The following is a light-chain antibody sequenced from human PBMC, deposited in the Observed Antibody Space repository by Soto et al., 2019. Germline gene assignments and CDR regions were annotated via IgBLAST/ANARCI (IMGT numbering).Light chain of an antibody. Sequence: QSVLTQPPSVSGAPGQRVSISCTGSTSNIGAPYDVHWYQHLPGTAPKLLIYGDNNRPSGVPDRFSGSKSGTSASLAITRLQAEDEADYYCCSYTDGSSLLFGGGTKLTVL. CDR3: CSYTDGSSLL. J-gene: IGLJ3*02. V-gene: IGLV1-40*01. CDR2: GDN. CDR1: TSNIGAPYD.